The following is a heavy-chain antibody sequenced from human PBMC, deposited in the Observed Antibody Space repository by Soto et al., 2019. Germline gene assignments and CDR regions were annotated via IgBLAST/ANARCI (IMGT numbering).Heavy chain of an antibody. J-gene: IGHJ4*02. V-gene: IGHV1-46*03. CDR2: INPSGGST. D-gene: IGHD1-1*01. Sequence: QVQLVQSGAEVMKPGASVKVSCMSFGYTFTTYHMYWVRQAPGQGLEWMGKINPSGGSTRYANRFQGRVTMTRDTSTSTVYMELSGLTSEDTAVYYCTRAFPGPTGTTTFDKWGQGTLVTVSS. CDR1: GYTFTTYH. CDR3: TRAFPGPTGTTTFDK.